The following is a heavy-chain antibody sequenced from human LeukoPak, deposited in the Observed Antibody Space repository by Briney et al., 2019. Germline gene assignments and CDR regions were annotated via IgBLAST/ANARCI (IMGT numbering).Heavy chain of an antibody. Sequence: GGSLRLSCAASGFTFSSYWMSWVRQAPGKGLEWVSSIDSSGGYMFYADSVKGRFIISRDNAKDSLYLQMNSLRVEDTAVYYCLRGDRRGYWGQGTLVTVSS. CDR1: GFTFSSYW. V-gene: IGHV3-21*06. J-gene: IGHJ4*02. CDR2: IDSSGGYM. CDR3: LRGDRRGY.